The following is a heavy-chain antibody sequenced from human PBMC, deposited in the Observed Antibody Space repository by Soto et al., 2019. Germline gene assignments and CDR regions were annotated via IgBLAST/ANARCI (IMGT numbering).Heavy chain of an antibody. CDR3: ARRHGLDIDAYY. J-gene: IGHJ4*02. V-gene: IGHV3-21*01. CDR1: GFTFSSYW. Sequence: PGGSLRLSCAASGFTFSSYWMHWVRQAPGKGLVWVSSISSSSSYIYYADSVKGRFTISRDNAKNSLYLQMNGLRAEDTAVYYCARRHGLDIDAYYWGQGILVTVSS. D-gene: IGHD3-10*01. CDR2: ISSSSSYI.